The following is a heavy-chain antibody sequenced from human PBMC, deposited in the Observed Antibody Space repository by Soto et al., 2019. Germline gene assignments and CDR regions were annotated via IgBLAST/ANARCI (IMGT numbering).Heavy chain of an antibody. CDR3: VRHGGRHSGGIDY. D-gene: IGHD1-26*01. V-gene: IGHV1-69*01. CDR2: IIPIFGTA. J-gene: IGHJ4*02. CDR1: GGTFSSYS. Sequence: QVQLVQSGAEVKKPGSSVKVSCKASGGTFSSYSINWVRQAPGQGLEWMGEIIPIFGTANYAQKFQGRVTITADESTSSAYMVLSSLSSEDAAAYSFVRHGGRHSGGIDYWGQGTMVPVSS.